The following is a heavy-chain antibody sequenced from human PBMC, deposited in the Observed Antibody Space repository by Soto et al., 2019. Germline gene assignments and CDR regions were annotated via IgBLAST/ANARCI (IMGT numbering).Heavy chain of an antibody. CDR3: ARSIVVVTALDY. Sequence: QVQLVQSGAEEKKPGASGKVSCKASGYTFTRYAMHWLRQAPGQSLEWMGWINAGNGNTKYSQKFNGRATITRDTSASTSYMELSSLRSEATAVYYCARSIVVVTALDYWGQGTLVTVSS. J-gene: IGHJ4*02. CDR1: GYTFTRYA. CDR2: INAGNGNT. D-gene: IGHD2-21*02. V-gene: IGHV1-3*05.